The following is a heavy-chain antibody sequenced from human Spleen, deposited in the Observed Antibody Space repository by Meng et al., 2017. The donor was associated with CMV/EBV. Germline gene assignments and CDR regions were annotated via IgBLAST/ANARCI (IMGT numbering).Heavy chain of an antibody. J-gene: IGHJ4*02. CDR2: VYYSGST. Sequence: SETLSLTCTVSGGSVSSSSYYWNWIRQPPGQGLEWIGYVYYSGSTSYNPSLKSRVTMSADTSKNQFSLKLSSVTAADTAVYYCARILGRDYFDYWGQGTLVTVSS. V-gene: IGHV4-61*01. CDR3: ARILGRDYFDY. CDR1: GGSVSSSSYY.